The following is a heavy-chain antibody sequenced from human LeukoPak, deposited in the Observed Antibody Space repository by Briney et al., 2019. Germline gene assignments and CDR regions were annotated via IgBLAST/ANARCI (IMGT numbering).Heavy chain of an antibody. CDR3: AKDGGSEYQLLLDY. D-gene: IGHD2-2*01. CDR2: ISYDGSNK. CDR1: GFTFSSYG. V-gene: IGHV3-30*18. J-gene: IGHJ4*02. Sequence: GRSLRLSSAASGFTFSSYGMHWVRQAPGKGLEWVAVISYDGSNKYYADSVKGRFTVSRDNSKNTLYLQMNSLRVEDTAVYYCAKDGGSEYQLLLDYWGQGTLVTVSS.